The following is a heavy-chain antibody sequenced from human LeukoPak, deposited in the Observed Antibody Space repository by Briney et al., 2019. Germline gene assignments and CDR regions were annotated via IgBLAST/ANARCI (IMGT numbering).Heavy chain of an antibody. CDR2: ISVSGGST. J-gene: IGHJ5*02. D-gene: IGHD2-2*01. Sequence: GRSLRLSCAASGFTFSSYAMSWVRQAPGKGLEWVSAISVSGGSTYYADSVKGRFTISRDNSKNTLYLQMNSLRAEDTAVYYCAKDKLSPGYQLLGNWFDPWGQGTLVTVSS. CDR3: AKDKLSPGYQLLGNWFDP. V-gene: IGHV3-23*01. CDR1: GFTFSSYA.